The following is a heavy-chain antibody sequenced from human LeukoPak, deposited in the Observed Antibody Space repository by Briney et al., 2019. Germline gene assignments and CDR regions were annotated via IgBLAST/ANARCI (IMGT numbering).Heavy chain of an antibody. D-gene: IGHD6-6*01. Sequence: PSETLSLTCAVYGGSFSGYYWNWIRQPPGKGLEWIGEINHSGSTNYNPSLKSRVTISLDTSKNQFSLRLTSVTAADTAVYYCARLVGDDTSIEFFDYWGQGTLVTVSS. CDR1: GGSFSGYY. V-gene: IGHV4-34*01. CDR2: INHSGST. CDR3: ARLVGDDTSIEFFDY. J-gene: IGHJ4*02.